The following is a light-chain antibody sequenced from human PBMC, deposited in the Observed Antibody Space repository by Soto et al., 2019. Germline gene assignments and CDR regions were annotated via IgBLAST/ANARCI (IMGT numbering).Light chain of an antibody. CDR3: MQSTQLPPT. CDR2: EVS. J-gene: IGKJ5*01. Sequence: DVVMTQTPLSLSVAPGQPASISCKSSQXLLHITGETFLFWYLQKPGQSPQLLIYEVSTRVSGVPDRFSGSGSGTDFTLEISRVETDDVGIYYCMQSTQLPPTFGQGSRLVNK. V-gene: IGKV2D-29*02. CDR1: QXLLHITGETF.